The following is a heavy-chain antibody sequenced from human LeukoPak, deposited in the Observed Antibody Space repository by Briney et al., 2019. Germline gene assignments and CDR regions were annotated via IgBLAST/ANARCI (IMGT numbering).Heavy chain of an antibody. V-gene: IGHV3-53*01. J-gene: IGHJ4*02. CDR1: GFTVSSNF. D-gene: IGHD3-10*01. Sequence: PGGSLRLSCASSGFTVSSNFMTWVRQAPGKGLEWVSVIYSGGSTYYADSVKGRFTISRDNSKNTLYLQMNSLRAEDTAVYYCAKGSGNIARPGDYWGQGTLVTVSS. CDR2: IYSGGST. CDR3: AKGSGNIARPGDY.